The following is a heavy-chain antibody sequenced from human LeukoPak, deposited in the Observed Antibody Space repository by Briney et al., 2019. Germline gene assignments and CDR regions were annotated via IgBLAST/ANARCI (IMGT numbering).Heavy chain of an antibody. D-gene: IGHD3-22*01. J-gene: IGHJ6*02. CDR3: ARSSTYYYDSSGYYTLTYYYYGMDV. CDR1: GGSISSGGYS. CDR2: IYHSGST. V-gene: IGHV4-30-2*01. Sequence: PSETLSLTCAVSGGSISSGGYSWSWLRQPPGKGLEWIGYIYHSGSTYYHPSLKSRVTISVDRSKNQFSLKLSSVTAADTAVYYCARSSTYYYDSSGYYTLTYYYYGMDVWGQGTTVTVSS.